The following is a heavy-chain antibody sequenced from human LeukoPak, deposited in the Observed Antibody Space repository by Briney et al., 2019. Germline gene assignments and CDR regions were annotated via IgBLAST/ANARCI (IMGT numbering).Heavy chain of an antibody. CDR3: SRERSRWFYFDR. V-gene: IGHV6-1*01. CDR1: GDSVSIDRSA. CDR2: TYYKSKWYT. D-gene: IGHD6-13*01. J-gene: IGHJ4*02. Sequence: SQTLSLTRAVSGDSVSIDRSAWNWISQSPSRGLEWVGKTYYKSKWYTDYAACVGGRISITPDTSKKHFSLQLNSVTPEDTAVYYCSRERSRWFYFDRLGQGTLVTVS.